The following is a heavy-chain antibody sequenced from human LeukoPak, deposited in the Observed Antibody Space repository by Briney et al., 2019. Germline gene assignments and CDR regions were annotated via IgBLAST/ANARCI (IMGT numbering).Heavy chain of an antibody. D-gene: IGHD1-26*01. Sequence: GRSLRLSCAASGFTFSSYGMHWVRQAPGKGLEWVAVIWYDGSNKYYADSVKGRFTISRDNSKNTLYQQMNSLRAEDTAVYYCARAGGFRRELHLDYWGQGTLVTVSS. V-gene: IGHV3-33*01. CDR2: IWYDGSNK. CDR1: GFTFSSYG. J-gene: IGHJ4*02. CDR3: ARAGGFRRELHLDY.